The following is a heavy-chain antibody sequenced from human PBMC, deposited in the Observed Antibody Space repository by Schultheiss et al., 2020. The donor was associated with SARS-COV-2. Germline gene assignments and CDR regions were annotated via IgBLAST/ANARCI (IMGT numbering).Heavy chain of an antibody. Sequence: SQTLSLTCTVSGGSISSGGYYWSWIRQHPGKGLEWIGYIYYSGSTYYNPSLKSLVTISVDTSKNQFSLKLSSVTAADTAVYYCARGGDIVVVPAPGGFDPWGQGTLVTVSS. V-gene: IGHV4-31*01. J-gene: IGHJ5*02. CDR1: GGSISSGGYY. CDR2: IYYSGST. D-gene: IGHD2-2*01. CDR3: ARGGDIVVVPAPGGFDP.